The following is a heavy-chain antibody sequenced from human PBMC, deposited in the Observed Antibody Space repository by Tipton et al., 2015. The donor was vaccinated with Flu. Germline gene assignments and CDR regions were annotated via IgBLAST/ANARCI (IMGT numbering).Heavy chain of an antibody. J-gene: IGHJ5*02. CDR2: IYTSGIT. CDR1: GGSISSYY. CDR3: ARGAAMVSDRSNNWFDP. D-gene: IGHD5-18*01. V-gene: IGHV4-4*07. Sequence: LRLSCTVSGGSISSYYWSWIRQPAGKGLEWIGRIYTSGITNYNPSLKSRVTMSVDTSKNQFSLKLSSVTAADTAVYYCARGAAMVSDRSNNWFDPWGQGTLVTVSS.